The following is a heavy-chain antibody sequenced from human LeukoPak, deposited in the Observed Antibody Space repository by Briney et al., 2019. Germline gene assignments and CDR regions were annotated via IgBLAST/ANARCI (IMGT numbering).Heavy chain of an antibody. CDR3: ARDQEAFDY. Sequence: ASVKVSCKASGYSFTSNYIHWVRQAPGQGLEWMGMIYLRDGSTSYAQKFQGRVTVTRDTSTSTVHMELSGLRSEDTAVYYCARDQEAFDYWGQGTLVTVSS. CDR2: IYLRDGST. CDR1: GYSFTSNY. V-gene: IGHV1-46*01. J-gene: IGHJ4*02.